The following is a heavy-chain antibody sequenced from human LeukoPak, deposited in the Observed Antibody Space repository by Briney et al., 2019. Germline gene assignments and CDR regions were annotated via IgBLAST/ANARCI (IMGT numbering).Heavy chain of an antibody. CDR2: IRYDGSNK. CDR3: AKDRGALADY. J-gene: IGHJ4*02. V-gene: IGHV3-30*02. Sequence: GGSLRLSCAASGFTFSSYGMHWLRQAPGKGLEWVAFIRYDGSNKYYADSVKGRFTISRDNSKNTLYLQMNSLRAEDTAVYYCAKDRGALADYWGQGTLVTVSS. D-gene: IGHD3-10*01. CDR1: GFTFSSYG.